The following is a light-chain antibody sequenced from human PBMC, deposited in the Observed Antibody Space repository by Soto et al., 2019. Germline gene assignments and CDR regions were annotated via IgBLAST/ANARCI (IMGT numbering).Light chain of an antibody. CDR1: SSNIGAGYD. CDR2: GNS. Sequence: QSVLTQPPSVSGAPGQRVTIXCTGSSSNIGAGYDVHWYQQLPGTAPKLLIYGNSNRPSGVPDRFSGSKSGTSASLAITGLQAEDEADYYCQSYDSSLSGVVFGGGTKVTVL. J-gene: IGLJ2*01. V-gene: IGLV1-40*01. CDR3: QSYDSSLSGVV.